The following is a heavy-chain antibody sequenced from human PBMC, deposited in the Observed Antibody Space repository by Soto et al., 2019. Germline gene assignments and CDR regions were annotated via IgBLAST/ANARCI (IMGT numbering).Heavy chain of an antibody. CDR1: GGSISSGDYY. CDR2: IYYSGST. Sequence: QVQLQESGPGLVKPSQTLSLTCTVSGGSISSGDYYWSWIRQPPGKGLDWIGYIYYSGSTYYNPSLRSRVTVSVDTSKNLFSLKLSSVTAADTAVYSCAREVRATAWFDPWCEGTMDTVST. CDR3: AREVRATAWFDP. J-gene: IGHJ5*02. V-gene: IGHV4-30-4*01. D-gene: IGHD1-26*01.